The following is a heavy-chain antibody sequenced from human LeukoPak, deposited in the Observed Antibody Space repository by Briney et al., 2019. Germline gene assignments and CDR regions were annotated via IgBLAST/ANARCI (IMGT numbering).Heavy chain of an antibody. CDR2: IYYSGST. Sequence: SETLSLTCTVSGGSISSSRYYWGWIRQPPGKGLEWIGTIYYSGSTNYNPSLKSRVTISVDTSKNQFSLKLSSVTAADTAVYYCARGPGSYYKIDYWGQGTLVTVSS. V-gene: IGHV4-39*07. CDR3: ARGPGSYYKIDY. D-gene: IGHD3-10*01. J-gene: IGHJ4*02. CDR1: GGSISSSRYY.